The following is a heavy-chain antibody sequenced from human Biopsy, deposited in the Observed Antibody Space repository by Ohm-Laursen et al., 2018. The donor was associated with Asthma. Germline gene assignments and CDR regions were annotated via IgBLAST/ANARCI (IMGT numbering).Heavy chain of an antibody. CDR1: GYTFNSAG. CDR2: ISVYNGNT. V-gene: IGHV1-18*01. Sequence: ASVKVSCKTSGYTFNSAGITWVRQAPGQGLEWMGWISVYNGNTKVAQKLQDRVTMITDTSMSTDYMELRSLRSDDTAVYFCARAVDYSHYYGIDVWGQGTTVTVS. D-gene: IGHD3-10*01. CDR3: ARAVDYSHYYGIDV. J-gene: IGHJ6*02.